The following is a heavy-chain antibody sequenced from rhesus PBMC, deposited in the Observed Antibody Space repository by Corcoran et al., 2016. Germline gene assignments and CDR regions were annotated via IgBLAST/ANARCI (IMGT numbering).Heavy chain of an antibody. J-gene: IGHJ4*01. CDR3: ARQWRTGRIDY. CDR2: IYGIGSRT. D-gene: IGHD3-3*01. V-gene: IGHV4S11*01. Sequence: QVQLQESGPGVVKPSETLSLTCAVSGGSISDSYRWSWIRQPPGKGLAWIGRIYGIGSRTNYHPSLKSRVTLSVDTSKNQLSLKLSSVTAADTAVYYCARQWRTGRIDYWGQGVLVTVSS. CDR1: GGSISDSY.